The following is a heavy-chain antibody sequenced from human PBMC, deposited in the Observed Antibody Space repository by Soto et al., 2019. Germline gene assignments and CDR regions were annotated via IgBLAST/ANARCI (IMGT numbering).Heavy chain of an antibody. CDR3: ARDPAYQPQYGMDV. V-gene: IGHV3-53*05. CDR1: GFTVSSNY. D-gene: IGHD2-2*01. J-gene: IGHJ6*02. CDR2: IYSDSRT. Sequence: PGGSLRLSCGAPGFTVSSNYMSWVRQAPGKGLEWVSVIYSDSRTHYADSVKGRFTISRDNSKNTLYLQMDSLRSEDTAVYYCARDPAYQPQYGMDVWGQGTTVTVSS.